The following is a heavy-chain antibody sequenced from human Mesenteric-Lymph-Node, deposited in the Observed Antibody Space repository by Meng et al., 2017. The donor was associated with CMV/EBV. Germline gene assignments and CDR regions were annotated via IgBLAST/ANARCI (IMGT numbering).Heavy chain of an antibody. J-gene: IGHJ4*02. Sequence: SCKTSGYSFTNSSIHWMQQAPGQGLEWMGVIYPNAGSTKSAQKFQDRVTMTRDTSTSTVYMELSSLRSEGTAVYYCATDGGHHDFDYWGQGTLVTVSS. CDR1: GYSFTNSS. CDR3: ATDGGHHDFDY. D-gene: IGHD3-3*01. V-gene: IGHV1-46*01. CDR2: IYPNAGST.